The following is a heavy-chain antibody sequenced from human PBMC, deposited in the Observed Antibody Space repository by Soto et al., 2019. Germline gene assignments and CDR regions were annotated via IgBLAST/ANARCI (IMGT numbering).Heavy chain of an antibody. J-gene: IGHJ6*02. D-gene: IGHD3-16*01. V-gene: IGHV1-18*01. CDR1: GYTFTSYG. CDR2: INGYNGNT. Sequence: QVQLVQSGAEVKKPGASVKVSCKASGYTFTSYGISWVRQAPGQGLEWMGWINGYNGNTNHAQKLQGRFTMSTDTSTSTAYMEWRSLRSDDSAVYYCERMGDVPYYYYGMDVWGQGTTVTVSS. CDR3: ERMGDVPYYYYGMDV.